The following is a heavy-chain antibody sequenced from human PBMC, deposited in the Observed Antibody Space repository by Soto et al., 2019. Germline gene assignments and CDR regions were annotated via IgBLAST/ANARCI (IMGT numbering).Heavy chain of an antibody. CDR3: AAPAAGY. D-gene: IGHD2-2*01. J-gene: IGHJ4*02. CDR1: GYTFTNYD. CDR2: VSPDHGNA. Sequence: QVQVVQSKAEVKKPGASVKVSCKTSGYTFTNYDINWVRQAPGQGLEWMGWVSPDHGNAGYAPQFQGRITMTSDTSTSTVYRELNKLSSDDTAVYFCAAPAAGYWGQGTMVTVSS. V-gene: IGHV1-8*01.